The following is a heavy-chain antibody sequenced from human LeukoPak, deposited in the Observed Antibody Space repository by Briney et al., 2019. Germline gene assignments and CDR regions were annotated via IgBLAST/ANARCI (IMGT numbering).Heavy chain of an antibody. D-gene: IGHD5-18*01. V-gene: IGHV1-18*01. CDR1: GYTFTSYG. CDR2: ISAYNGNT. CDR3: ARDVVDTAMVAENDY. J-gene: IGHJ4*02. Sequence: GASVKVSCKASGYTFTSYGISWVRQAPGQGLEGMGWISAYNGNTNYAQKLQGRVTMTTDTSTSTAYMELRSLRSDDTAVYYCARDVVDTAMVAENDYWGQGTLVTVSS.